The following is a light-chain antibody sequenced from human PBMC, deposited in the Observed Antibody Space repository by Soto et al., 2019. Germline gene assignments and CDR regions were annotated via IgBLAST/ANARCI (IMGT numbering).Light chain of an antibody. CDR3: SSYTTTNTLYV. J-gene: IGLJ1*01. CDR1: NSDVGGYNY. CDR2: EVF. V-gene: IGLV2-14*01. Sequence: QSALTQPASVSGSPGQSITISCTGTNSDVGGYNYVSWYQHHPGKAPKLMIYEVFNRPSGVSSRFSGSKSGSTASLTISGLQAEDEADYYCSSYTTTNTLYVFGTGTKVTGL.